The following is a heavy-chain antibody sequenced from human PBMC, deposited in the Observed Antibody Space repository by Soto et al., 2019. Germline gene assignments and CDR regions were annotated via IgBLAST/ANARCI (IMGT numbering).Heavy chain of an antibody. D-gene: IGHD2-15*01. CDR1: GFTFSSYA. V-gene: IGHV3-23*01. J-gene: IGHJ4*02. CDR2: ISGSGGST. CDR3: AIDSGYCSGGSCSSGPFDY. Sequence: VGSLRLSCAASGFTFSSYAMSWVRQAPGKGLEWVSAISGSGGSTYYADSVKGQFTISRDNSKNTLYLQMNSLRAEDTAVYYCAIDSGYCSGGSCSSGPFDYWGQGTLVTVSS.